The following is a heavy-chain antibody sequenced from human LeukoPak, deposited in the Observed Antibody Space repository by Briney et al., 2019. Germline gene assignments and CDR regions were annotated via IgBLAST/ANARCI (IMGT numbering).Heavy chain of an antibody. V-gene: IGHV3-30*02. J-gene: IGHJ3*02. CDR3: AKESSRYWDEAFDI. Sequence: GGSLRLSCAASGFTFSTYVMHWVRQAPGKGLEWVAFIWSDGTNKYYADSVKGRFTISRDNSKNTLYLQMNSLRAEDTAVYYCAKESSRYWDEAFDILGQGTKVT. D-gene: IGHD1-1*01. CDR1: GFTFSTYV. CDR2: IWSDGTNK.